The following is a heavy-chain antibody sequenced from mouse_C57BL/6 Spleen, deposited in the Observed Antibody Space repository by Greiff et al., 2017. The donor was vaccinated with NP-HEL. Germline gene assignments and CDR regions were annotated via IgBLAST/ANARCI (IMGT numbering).Heavy chain of an antibody. D-gene: IGHD3-3*01. CDR3: TREGGWVYAMDY. Sequence: VKLVESGEGLVKPGGSLKSSCAASGFIFSSYAMSWVRQPPEKRLEWVAYFSSGGDYIYYADTVKGRFTIFRDNARNTLYLQMSSLKSEDTAMDYCTREGGWVYAMDYWGQGTSGTVSS. V-gene: IGHV5-9-1*02. CDR1: GFIFSSYA. J-gene: IGHJ4*01. CDR2: FSSGGDYI.